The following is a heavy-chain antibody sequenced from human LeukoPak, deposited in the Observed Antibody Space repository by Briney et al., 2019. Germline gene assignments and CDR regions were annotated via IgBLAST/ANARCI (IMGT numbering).Heavy chain of an antibody. CDR2: IYYSGST. Sequence: SETLSLTCTVSGGSISSSSYYWGWIRQPPGKGLEWIGYIYYSGSTNYNPSLKSRVTISKDTSKNQFSLKLSSVTAADTAVYYCARLGSRTFDYWGQGTLVTVSS. CDR3: ARLGSRTFDY. CDR1: GGSISSSSYY. V-gene: IGHV4-61*05. J-gene: IGHJ4*02.